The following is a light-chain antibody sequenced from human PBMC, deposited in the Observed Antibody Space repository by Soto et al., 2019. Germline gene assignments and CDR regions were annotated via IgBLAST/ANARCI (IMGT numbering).Light chain of an antibody. V-gene: IGKV1-5*03. J-gene: IGKJ3*01. CDR1: QTISSW. Sequence: DIQMTQSPSTLSASVGDRVTITCRASQTISSWLAWYQQKPGKAPKLLIYKASTLKSGVPSRFSGSGSGTEFTLTISSLQPDDFATYCSQRDKSYSEAFGPGTKVDIK. CDR3: QRDKSYSEA. CDR2: KAS.